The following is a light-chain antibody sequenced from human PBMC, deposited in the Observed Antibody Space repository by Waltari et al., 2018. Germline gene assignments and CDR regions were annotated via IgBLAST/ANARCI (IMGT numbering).Light chain of an antibody. V-gene: IGKV1-12*01. J-gene: IGKJ4*01. CDR3: LQYSSSPLT. Sequence: DVQMTQSPPYLSTSVGDTVTITCRASQSISSWLDWYQQKPGKAPKLLIYKASSLQSGVPSRFSGSGSGTDFTLTISSLQPEDFATYYCLQYSSSPLTFGGGTKVEIK. CDR1: QSISSW. CDR2: KAS.